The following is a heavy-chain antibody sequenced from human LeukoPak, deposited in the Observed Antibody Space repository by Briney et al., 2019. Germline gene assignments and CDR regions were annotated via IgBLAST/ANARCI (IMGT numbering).Heavy chain of an antibody. D-gene: IGHD3-3*01. CDR2: MNPNSGNT. CDR3: ARGRYDFWSGYSTYGMDV. Sequence: ASVKASCKASGYTFTSYDINWVRQATGQGLEWMGWMNPNSGNTGYAQKFQGRVTMTRNTSISTAYMELSSLRSEDTAVYYCARGRYDFWSGYSTYGMDVWGQGTTVTVSS. V-gene: IGHV1-8*01. J-gene: IGHJ6*02. CDR1: GYTFTSYD.